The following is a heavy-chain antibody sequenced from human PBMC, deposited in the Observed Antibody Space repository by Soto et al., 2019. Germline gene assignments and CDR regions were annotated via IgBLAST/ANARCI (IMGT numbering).Heavy chain of an antibody. CDR1: GYILTGYS. CDR3: ARGYGSSPNMELRFGMDV. CDR2: IDPDSGAT. J-gene: IGHJ6*02. D-gene: IGHD5-18*01. V-gene: IGHV1-2*02. Sequence: QVYLVQSGAEVRRPGASVKVSCTAFGYILTGYSLHWVRQAPGQGLEWMGWIDPDSGATNSAERFHGRVSMTRDTSISAAYLELSSLRSDDPAVYYCARGYGSSPNMELRFGMDVWGQGTTISVSS.